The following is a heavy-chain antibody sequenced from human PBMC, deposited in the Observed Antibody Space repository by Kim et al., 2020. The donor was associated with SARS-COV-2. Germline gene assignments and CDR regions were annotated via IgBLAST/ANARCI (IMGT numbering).Heavy chain of an antibody. D-gene: IGHD2-2*01. CDR2: IIPIFGTA. CDR1: GGTFSSYA. J-gene: IGHJ6*02. Sequence: SVKVSCKASGGTFSSYAISWVRQAPGQGLEWMGGIIPIFGTANYAQKFQGRVTIIADESTSTAYMELSSLRSEDTAVYYCARSASPAATYYYGMDVWGQGTTVTVSS. V-gene: IGHV1-69*13. CDR3: ARSASPAATYYYGMDV.